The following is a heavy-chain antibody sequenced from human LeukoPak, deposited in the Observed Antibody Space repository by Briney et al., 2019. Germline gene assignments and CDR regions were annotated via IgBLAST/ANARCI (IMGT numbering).Heavy chain of an antibody. Sequence: SETLSLTCAVYGGSFSGYYWSWIRQPPGKGLEWIGEINHSGSTNYNPSLKSRVTISVDTSKNQFSLRLNSVTAADTAVYYCARQPESEYSYGFEDHWGQGILVTVSS. CDR1: GGSFSGYY. V-gene: IGHV4-34*01. CDR2: INHSGST. D-gene: IGHD5-18*01. J-gene: IGHJ4*02. CDR3: ARQPESEYSYGFEDH.